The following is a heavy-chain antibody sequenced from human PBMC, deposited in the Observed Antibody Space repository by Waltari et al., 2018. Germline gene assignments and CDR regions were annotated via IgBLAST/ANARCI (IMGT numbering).Heavy chain of an antibody. Sequence: EVQLVESGGTLVQPGGSLRLSCSVSVLTCSRFWMTWVRQAPGKGVEWVAKINQDGSEKHYVDSVKGRFTISRDNAKNSLSLQMNSLRAEDTAVYYCASGGHVDYCGQGTLVTVSS. CDR3: ASGGHVDY. V-gene: IGHV3-7*01. CDR2: INQDGSEK. CDR1: VLTCSRFW. J-gene: IGHJ4*02.